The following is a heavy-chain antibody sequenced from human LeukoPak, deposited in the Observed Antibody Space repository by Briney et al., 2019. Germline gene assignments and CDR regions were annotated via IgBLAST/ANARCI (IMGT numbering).Heavy chain of an antibody. Sequence: SETLSLSCTVSVGSLSSSSYYCGWVRQPPGKGLGWIVCIYYRGSTYYNPSLKSRVTISVDTSKNQFSLKLSSVTAADTAVYYCARHVRVGATTAYYYGMDVWGQGTTVTVSS. CDR3: ARHVRVGATTAYYYGMDV. CDR2: IYYRGST. J-gene: IGHJ6*02. V-gene: IGHV4-39*01. CDR1: VGSLSSSSYY. D-gene: IGHD1-26*01.